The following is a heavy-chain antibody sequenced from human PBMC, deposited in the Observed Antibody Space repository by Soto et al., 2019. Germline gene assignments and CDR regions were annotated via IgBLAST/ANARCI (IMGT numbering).Heavy chain of an antibody. Sequence: QVQLVQSGAEVKKPGASVKVSCKASGYTFTGYYMHWVRQAPGQGLEWMGWINPNSGGTNYAQKFQGWVTMTRDTSISTAYMELSRLRSDDTAVYYCARRYCSGGSCYYFDYWGQEPWSPSPQ. CDR3: ARRYCSGGSCYYFDY. V-gene: IGHV1-2*04. J-gene: IGHJ4*01. CDR1: GYTFTGYY. D-gene: IGHD2-15*01. CDR2: INPNSGGT.